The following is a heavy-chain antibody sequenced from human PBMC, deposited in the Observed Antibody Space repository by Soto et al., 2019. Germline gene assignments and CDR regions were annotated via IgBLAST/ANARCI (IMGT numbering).Heavy chain of an antibody. V-gene: IGHV3-21*01. D-gene: IGHD6-19*01. CDR1: GFTFSSYS. CDR2: ISSSSSYI. CDR3: ARAPSLGWSSPVYY. J-gene: IGHJ4*02. Sequence: GGSLRLSCAASGFTFSSYSMNWVRQAPGKGLEWVSSISSSSSYIYYADSVKGRFTISRDNAKNSLYLQMNSLRAEDTAVYYCARAPSLGWSSPVYYWGQGTLVTVSS.